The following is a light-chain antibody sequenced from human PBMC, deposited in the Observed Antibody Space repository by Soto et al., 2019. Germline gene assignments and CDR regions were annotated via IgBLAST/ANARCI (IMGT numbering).Light chain of an antibody. V-gene: IGLV2-14*01. Sequence: QSVLTQPAPVSGSPGQSITISCTGTSSDFGGYNFVSWYQHRPGKAPKLMIYAVSNRPSGVSNRFSGSKSGNTASLPISGLQAEDEADYYCCTYTSYSPYVFGTGTKVTVL. CDR1: SSDFGGYNF. CDR3: CTYTSYSPYV. J-gene: IGLJ1*01. CDR2: AVS.